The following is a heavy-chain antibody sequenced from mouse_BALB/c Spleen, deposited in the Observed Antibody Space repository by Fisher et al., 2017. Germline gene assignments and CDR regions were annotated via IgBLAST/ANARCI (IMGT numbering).Heavy chain of an antibody. CDR3: ARYLPYAMDY. J-gene: IGHJ4*01. V-gene: IGHV1-63*01. Sequence: KFKGKATLTADKSSSTAYMQLSSLTSEDTAVYYCARYLPYAMDYWGQGTSVTVSS.